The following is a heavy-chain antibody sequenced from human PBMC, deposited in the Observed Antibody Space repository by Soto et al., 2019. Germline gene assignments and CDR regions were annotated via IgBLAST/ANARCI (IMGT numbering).Heavy chain of an antibody. V-gene: IGHV3-21*01. CDR3: ARAAVAGPAYYFDY. Sequence: RGSLRLSCAASGFTFSSYSMNWVRQAPGKGLEWVSSISSSSSYIYYADSVKGRFTISRDNAKNSLYLQMNSLRAEDTAVYYCARAAVAGPAYYFDYWGQGTLVTVSS. CDR1: GFTFSSYS. CDR2: ISSSSSYI. J-gene: IGHJ4*02. D-gene: IGHD6-19*01.